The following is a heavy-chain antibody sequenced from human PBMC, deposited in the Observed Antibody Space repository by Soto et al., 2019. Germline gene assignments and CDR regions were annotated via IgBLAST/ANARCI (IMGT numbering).Heavy chain of an antibody. D-gene: IGHD1-1*01. Sequence: ASVKVSCKASGFIFSNYAVNWVRQAPGQGLEWMGFLTTYNDNAHYAQKFLGRVTMTADTSTNTAFLELRSLRSDDTAVYYCARGGMEKSYWTFEYWGQGSLVTVSS. CDR1: GFIFSNYA. J-gene: IGHJ4*02. CDR2: LTTYNDNA. V-gene: IGHV1-18*01. CDR3: ARGGMEKSYWTFEY.